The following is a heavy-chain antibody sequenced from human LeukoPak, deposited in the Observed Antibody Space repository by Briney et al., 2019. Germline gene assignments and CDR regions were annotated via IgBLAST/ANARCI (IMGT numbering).Heavy chain of an antibody. CDR3: AKEGYSSSSHPNWFDP. CDR1: GFTFSSYG. D-gene: IGHD6-13*01. V-gene: IGHV3-30*02. J-gene: IGHJ5*02. CDR2: IRYDGSNK. Sequence: GGSLRLSCAASGFTFSSYGMHWVRKAPGKGLEGVAFIRYDGSNKYYADSVKGRFTISRDNSKNTLYLQMNSLRAEDTAVYYCAKEGYSSSSHPNWFDPWGQGTLVTVSS.